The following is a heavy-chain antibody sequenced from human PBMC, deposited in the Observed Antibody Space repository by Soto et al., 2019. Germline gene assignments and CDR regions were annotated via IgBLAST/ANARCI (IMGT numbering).Heavy chain of an antibody. J-gene: IGHJ4*02. CDR1: GYTFTSYY. D-gene: IGHD2-15*01. Sequence: ASVKVSCKASGYTFTSYYMHWVRQAPGQGLEWMGIINPSGGSTSYAQKFQGRVTMTRDTSTSTVYMELSSLRSEDTAVYYCARDGQGHGCNPHYFDFRGQGTLVTVPS. CDR2: INPSGGST. V-gene: IGHV1-46*01. CDR3: ARDGQGHGCNPHYFDF.